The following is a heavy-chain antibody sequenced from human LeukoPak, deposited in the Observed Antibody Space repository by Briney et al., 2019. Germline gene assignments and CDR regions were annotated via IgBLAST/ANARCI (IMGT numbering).Heavy chain of an antibody. Sequence: SETLSLTCTVSGDSISSYYWSWIRQPPGKGLEWVGYIYYSGSTNYNPSLKSRLTISVDTSKNQFSLKLKSVTAADTAVYYCARYIAVAGTFYFDYWGQGTLVTVSS. V-gene: IGHV4-59*01. CDR2: IYYSGST. J-gene: IGHJ4*02. D-gene: IGHD6-19*01. CDR3: ARYIAVAGTFYFDY. CDR1: GDSISSYY.